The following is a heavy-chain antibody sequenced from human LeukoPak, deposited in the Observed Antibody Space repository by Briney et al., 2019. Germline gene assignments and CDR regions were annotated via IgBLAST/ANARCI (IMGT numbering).Heavy chain of an antibody. CDR1: GFTFNNYW. Sequence: GGSLRLSCAASGFTFNNYWMNWVRQAPGKGLEWVANIKQDGSEKYYVDAVKGRFTTSRDNAKNSLYLQMDSLRAEDTAVYYCARGGSTSWTHYYFDYWGQGTLVTVSS. CDR2: IKQDGSEK. CDR3: ARGGSTSWTHYYFDY. J-gene: IGHJ4*02. D-gene: IGHD3/OR15-3a*01. V-gene: IGHV3-7*01.